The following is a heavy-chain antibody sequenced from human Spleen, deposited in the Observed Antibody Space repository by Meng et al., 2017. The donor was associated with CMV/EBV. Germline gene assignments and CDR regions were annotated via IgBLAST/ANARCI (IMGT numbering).Heavy chain of an antibody. J-gene: IGHJ4*02. CDR1: GFTFDDYA. CDR3: ARDVLLSVRYDFWDY. Sequence: SLKISCLASGFTFDDYAMDWVRLGPGKGLEWVSGINWNSHVTAYADSVRGRFTISGDNAKNSLYLQMNSLRTDDTAVYYCARDVLLSVRYDFWDYWGQGTLVTVSS. CDR2: INWNSHVT. V-gene: IGHV3-9*01. D-gene: IGHD3-3*01.